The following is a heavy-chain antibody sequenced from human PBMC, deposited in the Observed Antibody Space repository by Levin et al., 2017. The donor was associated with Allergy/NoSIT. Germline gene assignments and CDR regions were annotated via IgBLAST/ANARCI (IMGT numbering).Heavy chain of an antibody. Sequence: SCTVSGGSISSSSYYWGWIRQPPGKGLEWIGSIYYSGSTYYNPSLKSRVTISVDTSKNQFSLKLSSVTAADTAVYYCARDQPPPSLSIYLGAFDIWGQGTMVTVSS. CDR1: GGSISSSSYY. CDR2: IYYSGST. CDR3: ARDQPPPSLSIYLGAFDI. D-gene: IGHD3-16*01. J-gene: IGHJ3*02. V-gene: IGHV4-39*07.